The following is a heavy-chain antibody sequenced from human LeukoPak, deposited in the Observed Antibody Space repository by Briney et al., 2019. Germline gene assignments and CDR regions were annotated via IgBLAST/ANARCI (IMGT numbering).Heavy chain of an antibody. CDR3: ATEGPDGSGSQYYYYYGMDV. D-gene: IGHD3-10*01. CDR2: IIPIFGTA. J-gene: IGHJ6*02. V-gene: IGHV1-69*13. Sequence: ASVKVSCKASGGTFSSYAISWVRQAPGQGPEWMGGIIPIFGTANYAQKFQGRVTITADESTSTAYMELSSLRSEDTAVYYCATEGPDGSGSQYYYYYGMDVWGQGTAVTVSS. CDR1: GGTFSSYA.